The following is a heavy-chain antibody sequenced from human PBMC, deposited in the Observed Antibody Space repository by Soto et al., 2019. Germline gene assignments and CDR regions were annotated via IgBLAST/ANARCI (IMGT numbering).Heavy chain of an antibody. CDR2: ISGSGGST. CDR1: GFTFSSYA. CDR3: AKDGSDYYASGRWGDLLRLYYCDY. Sequence: EVQLLESGGGLVQPGGSLRLSCAASGFTFSSYAMSWVRQAPGKGLEWVSAISGSGGSTYYADSVKGRFTISRDNSKNTLYLQMNSLRAEDTAVYYCAKDGSDYYASGRWGDLLRLYYCDYWGQGTLVTVSS. D-gene: IGHD3-10*01. V-gene: IGHV3-23*01. J-gene: IGHJ4*02.